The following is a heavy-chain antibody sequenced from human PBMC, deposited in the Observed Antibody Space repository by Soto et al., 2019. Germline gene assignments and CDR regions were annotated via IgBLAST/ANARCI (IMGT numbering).Heavy chain of an antibody. Sequence: ASVKVSCKASGGTFSSYAISWVRKAPGQGLEWMGGIIPIFGTANYAQKFQGRVTITADKSTSTAYMELSSLRSEDTAVYYCARGPEYTIFGVVTPSNWFDPWGQGTLVTVSS. D-gene: IGHD3-3*01. CDR1: GGTFSSYA. CDR3: ARGPEYTIFGVVTPSNWFDP. V-gene: IGHV1-69*06. CDR2: IIPIFGTA. J-gene: IGHJ5*02.